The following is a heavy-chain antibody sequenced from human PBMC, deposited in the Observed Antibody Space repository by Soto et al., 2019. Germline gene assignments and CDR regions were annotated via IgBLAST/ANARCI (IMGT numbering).Heavy chain of an antibody. CDR2: LTGGGDST. CDR1: GFTFSSYA. J-gene: IGHJ4*02. V-gene: IGHV3-23*01. D-gene: IGHD2-15*01. Sequence: PGGSLRLSCAASGFTFSSYAMSWVRQAPGEGLEWVSSLTGGGDSTFYADSVKSRFTISRDNSKNTLYLQMNALRAEDTAIYYCATSSRSLYWSYTKWRLGTMVTVSS. CDR3: ATSSRSLYWSYTK.